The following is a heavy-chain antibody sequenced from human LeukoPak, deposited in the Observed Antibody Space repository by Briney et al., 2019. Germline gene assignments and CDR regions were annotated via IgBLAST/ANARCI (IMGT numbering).Heavy chain of an antibody. V-gene: IGHV1-46*01. J-gene: IGHJ4*02. CDR2: INPRGGST. CDR1: GYTFTSHF. D-gene: IGHD3-3*01. Sequence: GASVKVSCKASGYTFTSHFMHWVRQAPGQGLEWMGIINPRGGSTSYTQKFQGRVTMTRDTSTSTIYMELSSLRSEDTAVYYCARDLDDFWSGYQPPAQFDYWGQGTLVTVSS. CDR3: ARDLDDFWSGYQPPAQFDY.